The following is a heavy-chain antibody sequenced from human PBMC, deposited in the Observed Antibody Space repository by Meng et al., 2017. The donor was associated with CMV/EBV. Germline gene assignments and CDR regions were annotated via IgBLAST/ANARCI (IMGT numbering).Heavy chain of an antibody. CDR2: INSDGSST. D-gene: IGHD5-24*01. CDR3: ARGEGYKVGRGSYRPYAFDI. V-gene: IGHV3-74*01. Sequence: GESLKISCAASGFTFSSYWMHWVRQAPGKGLGWVSRINSDGSSTSYADSVKGRFTISRDNAKNTLYLQMNSLRAEDTAVYYCARGEGYKVGRGSYRPYAFDIWGQGTMVTVSS. J-gene: IGHJ3*02. CDR1: GFTFSSYW.